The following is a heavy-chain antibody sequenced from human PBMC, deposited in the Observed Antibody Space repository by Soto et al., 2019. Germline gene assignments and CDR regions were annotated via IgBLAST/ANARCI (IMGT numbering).Heavy chain of an antibody. CDR3: SKDKVAYCGGDCYSETDY. V-gene: IGHV3-23*01. CDR1: GFTFSSYA. Sequence: GGSLRLSCAASGFTFSSYAMSWVRQAPGKGLEWVSAISGSGGSTYYADSVKGRCTISRDNSKNTLYLQMNILRAEDTAVYYCSKDKVAYCGGDCYSETDYWGQGTLVTVSS. J-gene: IGHJ4*02. D-gene: IGHD2-21*02. CDR2: ISGSGGST.